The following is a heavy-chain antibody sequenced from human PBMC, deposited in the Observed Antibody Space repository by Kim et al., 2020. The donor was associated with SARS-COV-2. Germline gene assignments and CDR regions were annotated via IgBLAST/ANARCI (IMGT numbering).Heavy chain of an antibody. J-gene: IGHJ6*02. V-gene: IGHV7-4-1*02. Sequence: ASVKVSCKASGYTFTSYAMNWVRQAPGQGLEWMGWINTNTGNPTYAQGFTGRFVFSLDTSVSTAYLQISSLKAEDTAVYYCARGATMVQGVILYYYYGMDVWGQGPTVTVSS. CDR3: ARGATMVQGVILYYYYGMDV. D-gene: IGHD3-10*01. CDR2: INTNTGNP. CDR1: GYTFTSYA.